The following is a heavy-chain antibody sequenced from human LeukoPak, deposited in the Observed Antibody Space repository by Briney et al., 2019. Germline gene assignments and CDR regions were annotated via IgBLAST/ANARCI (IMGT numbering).Heavy chain of an antibody. Sequence: GRSLRLSPAASGFTFNRYTMLCVREAPGGGPGRLAVISYVGYITHYADSVKDRLTISRDKSKNTQFLQLNSLRGDDTAVYYCARDTAYFYDGGSSGPHYFDCWGQGTLVTVSS. CDR1: GFTFNRYT. CDR3: ARDTAYFYDGGSSGPHYFDC. D-gene: IGHD3-16*01. J-gene: IGHJ4*02. V-gene: IGHV3-30*01. CDR2: ISYVGYIT.